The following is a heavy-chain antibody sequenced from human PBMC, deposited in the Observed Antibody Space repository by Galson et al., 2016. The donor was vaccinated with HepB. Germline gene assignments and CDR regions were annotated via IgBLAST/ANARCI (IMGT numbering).Heavy chain of an antibody. D-gene: IGHD6-19*01. Sequence: SLRLSCAASGFSFSIYVMSWVRQAPGKGLEWVSTIDENSGEIRYADSVEGRFTISRDNPGNTLLLQMNSLRVEDTAVYYCAKKRMPPVAGNNYFGSWGQGTLVIVSS. CDR3: AKKRMPPVAGNNYFGS. J-gene: IGHJ1*01. CDR2: IDENSGEI. V-gene: IGHV3-23*01. CDR1: GFSFSIYV.